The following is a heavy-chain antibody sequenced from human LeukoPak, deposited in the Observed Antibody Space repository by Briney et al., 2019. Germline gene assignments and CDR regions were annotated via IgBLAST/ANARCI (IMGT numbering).Heavy chain of an antibody. CDR1: GGSISGYY. CDR3: ATGGGPFDY. V-gene: IGHV4-59*12. CDR2: IYYTGST. J-gene: IGHJ4*02. D-gene: IGHD3-16*01. Sequence: SETLSLTCTVSGGSISGYYGTWIRQPPGKGLEWIGYIYYTGSTNYNPSLKSRVTFSVDTSKNQFFLKLSSVTAADTAVYFCATGGGPFDYWGQGILVTVSS.